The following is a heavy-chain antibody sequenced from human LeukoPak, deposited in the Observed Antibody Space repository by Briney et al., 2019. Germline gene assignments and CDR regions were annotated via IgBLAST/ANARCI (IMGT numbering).Heavy chain of an antibody. CDR2: INPDSGGT. D-gene: IGHD1-1*01. Sequence: GASVKVSCKSSGYTFIGFYMHWVRQAPGQGLEWMGRINPDSGGTNYAQKFQGRVTTTRDTSISTAYMELSRLRSDDTAVYYCARGLENFDYWGQGTLVTVSS. CDR3: ARGLENFDY. J-gene: IGHJ4*02. V-gene: IGHV1-2*06. CDR1: GYTFIGFY.